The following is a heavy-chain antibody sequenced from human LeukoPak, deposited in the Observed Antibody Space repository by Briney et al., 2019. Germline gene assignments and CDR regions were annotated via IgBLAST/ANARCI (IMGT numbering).Heavy chain of an antibody. Sequence: ASVKVSCKTSGYTFTSYYMHWVRQAPGQGLERMGIINPSGGRTSYAQKFQGRVTMTEDTSTDTAYMELSSLRSEDTAVYYCATDLVATRGWFDPWGQGTLVTVSS. J-gene: IGHJ5*02. CDR3: ATDLVATRGWFDP. CDR1: GYTFTSYY. CDR2: INPSGGRT. D-gene: IGHD5-12*01. V-gene: IGHV1-46*01.